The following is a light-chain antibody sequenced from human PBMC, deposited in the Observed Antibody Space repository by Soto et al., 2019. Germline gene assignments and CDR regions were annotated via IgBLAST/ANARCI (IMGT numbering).Light chain of an antibody. J-gene: IGKJ2*01. CDR3: QQYGSSYT. CDR1: QSVSTNS. V-gene: IGKV3-20*01. Sequence: EIVLTQSPDTLSLSPGERATLSCRASQSVSTNSLAWYQQKPGQAPRPLIYGASSRATGTPDRFSGSGSGTDFTLTISRLEPEDFAVYYCQQYGSSYTFGQGTKLEIK. CDR2: GAS.